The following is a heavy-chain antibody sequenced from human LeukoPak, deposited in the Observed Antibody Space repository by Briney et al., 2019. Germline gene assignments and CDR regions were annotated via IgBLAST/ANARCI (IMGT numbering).Heavy chain of an antibody. Sequence: GGSLRLSCAASGFTFSDYYMSWIRQAPGKGLEWVSYISSSGSTIYYADSVKGRFTISRDNAKNSLYLQMNSLRAEDTAVYYCATPYKRGAMAPNVDYWGQGTLVTASS. CDR1: GFTFSDYY. J-gene: IGHJ4*02. V-gene: IGHV3-11*01. D-gene: IGHD3-16*01. CDR3: ATPYKRGAMAPNVDY. CDR2: ISSSGSTI.